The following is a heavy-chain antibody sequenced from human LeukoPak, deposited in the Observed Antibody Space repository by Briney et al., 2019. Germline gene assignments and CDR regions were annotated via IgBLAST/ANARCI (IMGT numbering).Heavy chain of an antibody. CDR3: ARTDGMDV. J-gene: IGHJ6*02. CDR2: ISSSSPI. CDR1: GFTFSSYS. V-gene: IGHV3-48*02. Sequence: GGSLRLSCAASGFTFSSYSMNWVRQAPGKGLEWISYISSSSPIYYADSVKGRFTISRDNAKNSLYLQMNSLRDEDTAVYYCARTDGMDVRGQGTTVTVSS.